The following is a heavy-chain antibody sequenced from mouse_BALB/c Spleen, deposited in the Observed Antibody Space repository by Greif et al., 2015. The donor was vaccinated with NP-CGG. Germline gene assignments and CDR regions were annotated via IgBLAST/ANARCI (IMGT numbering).Heavy chain of an antibody. V-gene: IGHV1-80*01. Sequence: QVQLQQSGAELVRPGSSVKISCKASGYAFSSYWMNWVKQRPGQGLEWIGQIYPGDGDTNYNGKFKGKATLTADKSSSTAYMQLSSLTSEDSAVYFCARDYYGSSPFAYWGQGTLVTVSA. D-gene: IGHD1-1*01. CDR1: GYAFSSYW. J-gene: IGHJ3*01. CDR2: IYPGDGDT. CDR3: ARDYYGSSPFAY.